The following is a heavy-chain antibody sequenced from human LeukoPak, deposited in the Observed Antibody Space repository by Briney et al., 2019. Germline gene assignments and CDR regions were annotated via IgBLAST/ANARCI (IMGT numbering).Heavy chain of an antibody. Sequence: SETLSLTCTGSGGSINSHSYYWGWIRQPPGKGLEWIGSVYYDGTSYSNPSLKSRVAVFVDTSRDQISLDLSFVTAADTALYYCVRHISTNTGYFDSCGQGTLVSVSS. CDR2: VYYDGTS. D-gene: IGHD5-24*01. J-gene: IGHJ4*02. CDR1: GGSINSHSYY. V-gene: IGHV4-39*01. CDR3: VRHISTNTGYFDS.